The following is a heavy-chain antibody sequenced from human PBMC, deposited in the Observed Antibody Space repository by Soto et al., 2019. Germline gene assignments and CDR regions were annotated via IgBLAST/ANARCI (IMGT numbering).Heavy chain of an antibody. V-gene: IGHV1-69*01. CDR2: IIPIFCTA. Sequence: QVQLVQSGAEVKKPGSSVKVSCKASGGTFSSYAISWVRQAPGQGLEWMGGIIPIFCTANYAQKFQGRVTITADESTSPAYMELSSLRSEDTAVYYCARERTEYYDFLSGARNCDYWGQGTLVTVSS. CDR3: ARERTEYYDFLSGARNCDY. CDR1: GGTFSSYA. J-gene: IGHJ4*02. D-gene: IGHD3-3*01.